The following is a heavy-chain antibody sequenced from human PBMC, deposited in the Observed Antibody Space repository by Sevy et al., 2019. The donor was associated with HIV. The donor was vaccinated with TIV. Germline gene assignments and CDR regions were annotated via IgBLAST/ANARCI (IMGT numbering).Heavy chain of an antibody. J-gene: IGHJ4*02. V-gene: IGHV3-30-3*01. CDR1: VFTFSSYA. Sequence: GGSLRLSCAASVFTFSSYAMHWVRQAPGKGLEWVAIISYDGRNKYCADSVKGRFTISRDNSKNTLYLQMNSLRAEDTAVYYCARDPTKPYSSGLDSWGQGTLVTVSS. CDR2: ISYDGRNK. CDR3: ARDPTKPYSSGLDS. D-gene: IGHD6-19*01.